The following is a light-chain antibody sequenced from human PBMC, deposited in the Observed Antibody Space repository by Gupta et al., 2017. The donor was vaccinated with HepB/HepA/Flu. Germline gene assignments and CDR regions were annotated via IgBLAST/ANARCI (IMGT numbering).Light chain of an antibody. J-gene: IGKJ5*01. V-gene: IGKV3-20*01. CDR2: DAS. Sequence: DIVLTQSPGTRSLSPGERATLSCRASQSIRSNLLVWYQQKLGQAPRLLIYDASKRATGIPDRFSGSGSGTDCTLTISRLEPEDFAVYYCQQYAISPITFGQGTRLEIK. CDR3: QQYAISPIT. CDR1: QSIRSNL.